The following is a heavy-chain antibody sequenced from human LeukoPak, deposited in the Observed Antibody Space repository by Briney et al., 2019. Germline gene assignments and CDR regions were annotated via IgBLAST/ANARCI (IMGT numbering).Heavy chain of an antibody. Sequence: SSETLSLTCAVYGGSFSGYYWSWIRQPPGKGLEWIGEINHSGSTNYNPSLKSRVTISVDTSKNQFSLKLSSVTAADTAVYYCARDRLYDYVWGSYRHPPDYWGQGTLVTASS. CDR2: INHSGST. CDR1: GGSFSGYY. V-gene: IGHV4-34*01. D-gene: IGHD3-16*02. J-gene: IGHJ4*02. CDR3: ARDRLYDYVWGSYRHPPDY.